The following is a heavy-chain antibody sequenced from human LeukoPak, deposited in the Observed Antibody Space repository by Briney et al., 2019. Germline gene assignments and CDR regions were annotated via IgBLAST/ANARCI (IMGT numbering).Heavy chain of an antibody. Sequence: GGSLRLSCTASGFSFSSFIMSWVRQAPGKGLEWVSSINSDSDYIYYADSVKGRFTISRDNAKNSLYLQMNSLRAEDTAVYYCARSVVDAAFDYWGQGTLVTVSS. CDR2: INSDSDYI. CDR3: ARSVVDAAFDY. J-gene: IGHJ4*02. V-gene: IGHV3-21*01. D-gene: IGHD2-2*01. CDR1: GFSFSSFI.